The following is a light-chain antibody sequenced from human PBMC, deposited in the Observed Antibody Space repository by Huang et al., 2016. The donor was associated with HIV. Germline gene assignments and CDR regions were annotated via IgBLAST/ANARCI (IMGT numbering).Light chain of an antibody. CDR1: QGISNY. V-gene: IGKV1-16*02. CDR2: AAS. Sequence: DIKMAQSPSSLSASVGDRVTITFRASQGISNYLAWFQQKPGQAPKTLVYAASSLQSAVPSKFSGTGSGTDFTLTISRLQPEDFAIYYCQQYNSYPITFGQGTRLEIK. J-gene: IGKJ5*01. CDR3: QQYNSYPIT.